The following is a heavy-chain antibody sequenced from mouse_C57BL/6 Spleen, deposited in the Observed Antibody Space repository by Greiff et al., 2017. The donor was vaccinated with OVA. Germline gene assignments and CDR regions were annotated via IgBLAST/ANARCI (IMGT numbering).Heavy chain of an antibody. CDR3: ARNHYYGSESSFDY. CDR2: NYPRSGNT. J-gene: IGHJ2*01. CDR1: GYTFTSYG. D-gene: IGHD1-1*01. V-gene: IGHV1-81*01. Sequence: VQLQQSGAELARPGASVKLSCKASGYTFTSYGISWVKQRTGQGLEWIGENYPRSGNTYYNEKFKGKATLTADKSSSTAYMELRSLTSEDSAVYFCARNHYYGSESSFDYWGQGTTLTVSS.